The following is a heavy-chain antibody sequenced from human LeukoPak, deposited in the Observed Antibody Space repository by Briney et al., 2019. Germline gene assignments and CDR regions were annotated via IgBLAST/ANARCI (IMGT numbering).Heavy chain of an antibody. D-gene: IGHD3-10*01. Sequence: GGSLRLSCAASGFTFSTYAMIWFRQAPGKGLEWVSSITDTGGDKYYADSVKGRFTVSRDNSKNTLYLQMSSLRAEDTAVYYCAKRGATSTSPLDYWGQGALVTVSS. CDR2: ITDTGGDK. CDR3: AKRGATSTSPLDY. CDR1: GFTFSTYA. V-gene: IGHV3-23*01. J-gene: IGHJ4*02.